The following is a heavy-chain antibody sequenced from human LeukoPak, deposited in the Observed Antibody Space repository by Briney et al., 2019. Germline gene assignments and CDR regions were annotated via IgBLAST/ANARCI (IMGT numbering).Heavy chain of an antibody. J-gene: IGHJ3*01. CDR2: INSDGISR. D-gene: IGHD3-22*01. V-gene: IGHV3-74*01. CDR3: ARTIYYYESTSYFSDAFDV. CDR1: GFTFSNYW. Sequence: GGSLRLSCAASGFTFSNYWMHWVRQVPGKGLVWVSRINSDGISRSYADSVKGRFTISRDDAKNSLYPEMDSLRAEDTAVYYCARTIYYYESTSYFSDAFDVWGQGTMVTVSS.